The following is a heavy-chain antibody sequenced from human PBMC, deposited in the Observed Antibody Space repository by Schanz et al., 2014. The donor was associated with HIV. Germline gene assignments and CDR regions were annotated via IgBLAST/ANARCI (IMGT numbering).Heavy chain of an antibody. Sequence: QVQLVQSGAEVRKPGASVRVSCETSGYTFSDYDINWVRQAPGQGLEWMGWVNPESGNTGMADKFLGRLSLTRFTSTGTAYMELDSLRSEDTAIYYCVRAASFHFDKEGYYRNWYFDFWGRGTLVAVSS. J-gene: IGHJ2*01. CDR2: VNPESGNT. CDR1: GYTFSDYD. V-gene: IGHV1-8*02. CDR3: VRAASFHFDKEGYYRNWYFDF. D-gene: IGHD1-26*01.